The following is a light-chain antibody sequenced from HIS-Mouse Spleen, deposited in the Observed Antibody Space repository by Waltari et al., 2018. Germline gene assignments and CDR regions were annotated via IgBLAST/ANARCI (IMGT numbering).Light chain of an antibody. CDR1: SSDVGSYNL. V-gene: IGLV2-23*01. Sequence: QSALTQPASVSGSPGQSITIHCTGTSSDVGSYNLVSWYQQHPGKAPKLMIYEGSKRPSGGPKRCPGSKSANTTSLTISGLQSEDEADYYCCSYAGSSTLVFGGGTKLTVL. CDR2: EGS. J-gene: IGLJ3*02. CDR3: CSYAGSSTLV.